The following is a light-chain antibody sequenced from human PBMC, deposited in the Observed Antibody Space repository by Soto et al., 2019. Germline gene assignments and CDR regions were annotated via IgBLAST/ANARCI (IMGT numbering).Light chain of an antibody. CDR1: SSDVGGYKY. J-gene: IGLJ2*01. CDR3: SSYAGSNAFVV. CDR2: EVS. V-gene: IGLV2-8*01. Sequence: QSALTQPPSASGSPGQSVTISCTGTSSDVGGYKYVSWYQQRPGKVPKLMIYEVSKRPSGVPERFSGSKSGNTASLTVSGLQAEDEADYYCSSYAGSNAFVVFGGGTQLTVL.